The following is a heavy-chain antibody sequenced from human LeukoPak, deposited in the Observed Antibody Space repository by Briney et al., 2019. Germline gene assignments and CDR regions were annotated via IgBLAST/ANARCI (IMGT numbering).Heavy chain of an antibody. CDR1: GFKFDDYT. CDR2: VSWNSDHT. D-gene: IGHD3-22*01. V-gene: IGHV3-43*01. J-gene: IGHJ4*02. Sequence: GGSLRLSCAASGFKFDDYTMHWVRRPPGKGLEWVSLVSWNSDHTSYADSVKGRFTISRDNSKNTLYLQMNSLRAEDTAVYYCAREDSSAPASLSYWGQGTLVTVSA. CDR3: AREDSSAPASLSY.